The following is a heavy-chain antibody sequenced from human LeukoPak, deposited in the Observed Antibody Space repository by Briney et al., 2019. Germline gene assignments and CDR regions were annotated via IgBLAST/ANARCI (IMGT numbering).Heavy chain of an antibody. V-gene: IGHV1-2*06. CDR3: AREVPTYCGGDCYLNHDAFDI. D-gene: IGHD2-21*01. CDR2: INPNSGGT. CDR1: GYTFTGYY. Sequence: GASVKVSCKASGYTFTGYYMHWVRQAPGQGLEWMGRINPNSGGTNYAQKFQGRVTMTRDTSISTAYMELSRLRSDDTAVYYCAREVPTYCGGDCYLNHDAFDIWGQGTMVTVSS. J-gene: IGHJ3*02.